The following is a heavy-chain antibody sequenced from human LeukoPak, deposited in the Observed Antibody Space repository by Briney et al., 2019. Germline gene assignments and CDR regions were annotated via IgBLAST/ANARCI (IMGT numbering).Heavy chain of an antibody. CDR1: GYTFTSYD. J-gene: IGHJ3*02. CDR3: ARVLGGSGSYTDAFDI. Sequence: GASVKVSCKASGYTFTSYDINWVRQATGQGLEWMGWMNPNSGNTGYAQKFQGRVTMTRNTSISTAYMELSSLRSEDTAVYYCARVLGGSGSYTDAFDIWGQGTMVTVSS. D-gene: IGHD3-10*01. CDR2: MNPNSGNT. V-gene: IGHV1-8*01.